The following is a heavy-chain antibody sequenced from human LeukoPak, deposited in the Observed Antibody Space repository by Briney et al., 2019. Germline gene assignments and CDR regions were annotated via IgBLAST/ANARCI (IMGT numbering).Heavy chain of an antibody. Sequence: AGGSLRLSCAASGFTFSSYAMSWVRQAPGKGLEWVANIKQDGSEKYYVDSVKGRFTISRDNAKNSLYLQMNSLRAEDTAVYYCARDLWNDGDAVFDYWGQGTLVTVSS. J-gene: IGHJ4*02. CDR1: GFTFSSYA. V-gene: IGHV3-7*01. CDR3: ARDLWNDGDAVFDY. D-gene: IGHD1-1*01. CDR2: IKQDGSEK.